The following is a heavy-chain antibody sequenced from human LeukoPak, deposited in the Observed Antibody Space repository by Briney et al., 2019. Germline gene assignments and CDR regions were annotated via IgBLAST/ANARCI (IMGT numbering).Heavy chain of an antibody. CDR3: ARVRGAAAGIDY. Sequence: GGSLRLSCAASGFTFSDCYMSWIRQAPGQGLEWVSYISSSGYTIYYADSMKGRFTISRDNAKNSLYLQMNSLRAEDTAVYYCARVRGAAAGIDYWGQGTLVTVSS. V-gene: IGHV3-11*01. J-gene: IGHJ4*02. CDR2: ISSSGYTI. CDR1: GFTFSDCY. D-gene: IGHD6-13*01.